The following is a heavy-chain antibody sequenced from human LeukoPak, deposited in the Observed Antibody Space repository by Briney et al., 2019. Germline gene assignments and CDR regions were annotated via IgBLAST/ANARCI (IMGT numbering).Heavy chain of an antibody. J-gene: IGHJ5*02. V-gene: IGHV4-39*01. CDR2: IYSSGST. CDR3: ARRAVGGYWFDP. D-gene: IGHD6-19*01. Sequence: PSETLSLTCSVSGDSISSNGYYWGWIRQPPGKGLEWIGTIYSSGSTHHNPSLKSRVTISVDTSKNQFSLRLSSVTAADTAVYYCARRAVGGYWFDPWGQGTLVTVSS. CDR1: GDSISSNGYY.